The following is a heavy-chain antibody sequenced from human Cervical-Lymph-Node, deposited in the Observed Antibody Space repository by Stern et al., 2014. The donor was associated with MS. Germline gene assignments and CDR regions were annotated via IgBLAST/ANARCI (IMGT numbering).Heavy chain of an antibody. CDR3: ARSPATPSGYDRFDY. Sequence: EVQLVESGAEVKKPGESLKISCEASGYLFDDYWIGWVRQMSGRGLELVAIIFPRDPNTRYSPSVQGQVPISADKSISTAYLQWGSLKAADPAMYYCARSPATPSGYDRFDYWGQGALVTVSS. V-gene: IGHV5-51*03. D-gene: IGHD5-12*01. J-gene: IGHJ4*02. CDR2: IFPRDPNT. CDR1: GYLFDDYW.